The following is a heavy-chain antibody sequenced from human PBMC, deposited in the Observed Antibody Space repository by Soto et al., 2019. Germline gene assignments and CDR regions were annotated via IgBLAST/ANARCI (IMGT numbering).Heavy chain of an antibody. V-gene: IGHV3-21*01. D-gene: IGHD2-15*01. Sequence: PGGSLRLSCAASGFTFSIYSMNWFRQAPGKGLEWVSSISSSSSYIYYADSVKGRFTISRDNAKNSLYLQMNSLRAEDTAVYYCARVGYCSGGSCYSPRFYYFDYWGQGTLVTVSS. CDR3: ARVGYCSGGSCYSPRFYYFDY. CDR2: ISSSSSYI. CDR1: GFTFSIYS. J-gene: IGHJ4*02.